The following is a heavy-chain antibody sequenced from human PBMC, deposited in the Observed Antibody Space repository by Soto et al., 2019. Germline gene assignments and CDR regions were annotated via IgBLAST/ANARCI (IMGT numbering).Heavy chain of an antibody. J-gene: IGHJ4*02. Sequence: QVQLVESGGGVVQPGRSLRLSCAASGFTFSSYGMHWVRQAPGKGLEWVAVISYDGRNKYYADSVKGRFTISRDNSKNTLYLQMNSLRAEDTAVYYCAKSPTGGYFDYWGQGTLVTVSS. CDR2: ISYDGRNK. D-gene: IGHD3-10*01. CDR1: GFTFSSYG. CDR3: AKSPTGGYFDY. V-gene: IGHV3-30*18.